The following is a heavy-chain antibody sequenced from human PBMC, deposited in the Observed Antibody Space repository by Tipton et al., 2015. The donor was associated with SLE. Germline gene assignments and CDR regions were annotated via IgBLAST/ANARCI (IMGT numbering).Heavy chain of an antibody. D-gene: IGHD3-10*01. CDR3: ARDRTTMVQGVAFDY. J-gene: IGHJ4*02. V-gene: IGHV3-21*03. CDR1: GFTFSSYS. Sequence: SLRLSCAAAGFTFSSYSMNWVRQAPGKGLEWVSSISSSSDYIYYADSMKGRFTISRDNAKNSLYLQMDSLRAEDTAVYYCARDRTTMVQGVAFDYWGQGTQVTVSS. CDR2: ISSSSDYI.